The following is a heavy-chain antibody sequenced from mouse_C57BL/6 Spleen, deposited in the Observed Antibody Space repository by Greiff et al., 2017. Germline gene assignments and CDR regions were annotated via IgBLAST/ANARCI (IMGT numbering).Heavy chain of an antibody. CDR3: ARITTVGDWYFDV. J-gene: IGHJ1*03. V-gene: IGHV5-6*01. CDR1: GFTFSSYG. CDR2: ISSGGSYT. D-gene: IGHD1-1*01. Sequence: EVQLQQSGGDLVKPGGSLKLSCAASGFTFSSYGMSWVRQTPDKRLEWVATISSGGSYTYYPDSVKGRFTISRDNAKNTLYLQMSSLKSEDTAMYYCARITTVGDWYFDVWGTGTTVTVSS.